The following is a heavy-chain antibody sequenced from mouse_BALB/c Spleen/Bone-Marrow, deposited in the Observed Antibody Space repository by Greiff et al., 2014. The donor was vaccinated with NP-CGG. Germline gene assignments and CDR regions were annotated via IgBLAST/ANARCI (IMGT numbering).Heavy chain of an antibody. V-gene: IGHV1-7*01. D-gene: IGHD1-2*01. CDR2: INPSTAYT. CDR1: GYTFTVYW. Sequence: QVQLQQSGAELAKPGASVKMSCKASGYTFTVYWIHWVKQRPGQGLEWIGYINPSTAYTEYNQKFKDKATLTADKSSTTAYMQLCSLTSEDSAVYYCALTTATPFAYWGQGTLVTVS. CDR3: ALTTATPFAY. J-gene: IGHJ3*01.